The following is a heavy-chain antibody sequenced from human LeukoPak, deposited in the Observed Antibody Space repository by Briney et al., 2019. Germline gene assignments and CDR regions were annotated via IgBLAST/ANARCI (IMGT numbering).Heavy chain of an antibody. D-gene: IGHD3-22*01. CDR1: GFTFSSYA. CDR3: AKDKNDDSSRYYWEDY. V-gene: IGHV3-23*01. CDR2: IRARGGRT. Sequence: GGSLRLSCAASGFTFSSYAMSWVRQAPGKGLEWVSAIRARGGRTCYADSVMGRFTISRDNSEKPLYLQLHSLRAEDTSPYYSAKDKNDDSSRYYWEDYWGQGTLVTVSS. J-gene: IGHJ4*02.